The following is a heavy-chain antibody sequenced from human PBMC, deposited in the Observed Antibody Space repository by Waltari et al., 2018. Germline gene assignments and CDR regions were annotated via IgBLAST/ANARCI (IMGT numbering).Heavy chain of an antibody. J-gene: IGHJ3*01. Sequence: EVQRVQSGAEVRKPGQSLKISCEASGYNFSMYWIAWVRQVTGDGLGWPGECLAWIGVFYPDDSDTLYSPSFEGLVTISADKSTNTAYLQWISLRSSDTAMYFCAKIGYCSCDTCSAYDAFAVWCQATMVTVSS. CDR2: FYPDDSDT. V-gene: IGHV5-51*01. D-gene: IGHD2-15*01. CDR1: GYNFSMYW. CDR3: AKIGYCSCDTCSAYDAFAV.